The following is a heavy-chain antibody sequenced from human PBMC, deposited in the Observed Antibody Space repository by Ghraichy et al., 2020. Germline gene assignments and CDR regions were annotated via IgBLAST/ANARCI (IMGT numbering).Heavy chain of an antibody. Sequence: GGSLRLSCAASGFTFSSYAMSWVRQAPGKGLEWVSGISGGGGSTYYADSVKGLFTISRDNSKNTLYLLMHRLRAEDTAVYYCAKDLGYSNSWYPEYVFDYWGPGTLVTVSS. CDR3: AKDLGYSNSWYPEYVFDY. V-gene: IGHV3-23*01. CDR1: GFTFSSYA. CDR2: ISGGGGST. D-gene: IGHD6-13*01. J-gene: IGHJ4*02.